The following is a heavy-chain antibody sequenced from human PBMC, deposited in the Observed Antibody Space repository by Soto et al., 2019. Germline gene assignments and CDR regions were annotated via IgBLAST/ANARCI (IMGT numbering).Heavy chain of an antibody. J-gene: IGHJ4*02. CDR2: IHPGGNT. Sequence: VQLQESGPGLVEPSGTLSLTCGVSGDSINSDDWWSWVRQPPGKGLEWIGEIHPGGNTNYNAPLKSRVAISVDKSKRQFSLRLTSVTAADTAVYYCARVRFTATTRACFDQWGQGTLATVSS. CDR1: GDSINSDDW. CDR3: ARVRFTATTRACFDQ. D-gene: IGHD4-17*01. V-gene: IGHV4-4*02.